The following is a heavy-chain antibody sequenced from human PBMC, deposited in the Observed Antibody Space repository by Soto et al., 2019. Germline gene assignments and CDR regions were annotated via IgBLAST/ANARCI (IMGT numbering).Heavy chain of an antibody. CDR3: TRDWEITVSTWSFGGF. Sequence: QVQLVQSGAEVKKPGSSVKVSCKASGGTFSPYTINWVRQAPGQGLEWMGRIIPFHGVTNYAQKSKARVTITADKSTSTAYMELSGLRFEDTAMYYCTRDWEITVSTWSFGGFWGRGTLVTVSS. J-gene: IGHJ4*02. CDR2: IIPFHGVT. D-gene: IGHD3-10*01. CDR1: GGTFSPYT. V-gene: IGHV1-69*08.